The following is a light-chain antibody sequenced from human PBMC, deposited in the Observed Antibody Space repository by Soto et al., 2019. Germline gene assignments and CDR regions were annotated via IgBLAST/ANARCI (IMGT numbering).Light chain of an antibody. J-gene: IGKJ3*01. CDR2: AAS. CDR3: QQTYSPPFT. Sequence: DSNMTQSPSSLSASVGDRGTIPCRASHRITNSLNWYQQKPGRAPNLLIYAASSLQRGAPSRFSGSGSGTVFTLTISSLQPDDFATYYCQQTYSPPFTFGPGTKVDIK. CDR1: HRITNS. V-gene: IGKV1-39*01.